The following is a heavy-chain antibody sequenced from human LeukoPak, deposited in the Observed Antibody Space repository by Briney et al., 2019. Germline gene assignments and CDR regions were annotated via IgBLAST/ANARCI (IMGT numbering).Heavy chain of an antibody. CDR3: ARGALTYYDY. Sequence: GSLRLSCAASGFTFSDYYMSWIRQAPGKGLEWVSYTSFSGNTISYADSVKGRFTFSRDNAKNSLFQQMNSLRAEDTAVYYCARGALTYYDYWGQGTLVAVSS. D-gene: IGHD4/OR15-4a*01. V-gene: IGHV3-11*01. CDR2: TSFSGNTI. J-gene: IGHJ4*02. CDR1: GFTFSDYY.